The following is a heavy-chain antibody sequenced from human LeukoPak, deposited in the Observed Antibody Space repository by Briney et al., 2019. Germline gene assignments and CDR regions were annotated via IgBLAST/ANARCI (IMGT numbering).Heavy chain of an antibody. V-gene: IGHV4-34*01. CDR1: GGSFSGYY. J-gene: IGHJ6*02. D-gene: IGHD3-10*01. CDR3: ARHSKGYYYGSGSHYGTDV. CDR2: INHSGST. Sequence: SETLSLTCAVYGGSFSGYYWSWIRQPPGKGLEWIGEINHSGSTNYNPSLKSRVTISVDTSKNQFSLKLSSVTAADTAVYYCARHSKGYYYGSGSHYGTDVWGQGTTVTVSS.